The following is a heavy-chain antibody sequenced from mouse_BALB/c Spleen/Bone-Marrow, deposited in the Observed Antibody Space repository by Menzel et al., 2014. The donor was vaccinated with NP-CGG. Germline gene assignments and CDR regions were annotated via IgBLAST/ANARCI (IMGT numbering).Heavy chain of an antibody. CDR3: ASPYGNHDAMDY. D-gene: IGHD2-1*01. Sequence: QVQLKQSGAELAKPGASVKMSCKASGYTFTSYWMHWVKQRPGQGLEWIGYINPSTGYTEYNQKFKDKATLTADKSSSTAYMQLSSLTSEDSAVYYCASPYGNHDAMDYWGQGTSVTVSS. CDR1: GYTFTSYW. CDR2: INPSTGYT. J-gene: IGHJ4*01. V-gene: IGHV1-7*01.